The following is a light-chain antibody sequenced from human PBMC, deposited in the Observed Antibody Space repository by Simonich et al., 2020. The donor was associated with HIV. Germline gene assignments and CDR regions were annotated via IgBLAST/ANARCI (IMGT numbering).Light chain of an antibody. CDR2: GAS. Sequence: EIVMTQSPATLSVSPGERATLSCRASQSVSSTLAWYWQKPGQAPRLLIYGASTRANCIPARFSGSGSGTEFTLTISSLQPEDFATYYCQQFNSYPYTFGLGTKLEIK. J-gene: IGKJ2*01. CDR3: QQFNSYPYT. V-gene: IGKV3-15*01. CDR1: QSVSST.